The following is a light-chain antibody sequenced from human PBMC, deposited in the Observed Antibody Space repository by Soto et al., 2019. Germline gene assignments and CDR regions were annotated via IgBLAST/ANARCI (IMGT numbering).Light chain of an antibody. CDR1: QSVSNNY. CDR2: GAS. V-gene: IGKV3-20*01. Sequence: EIVMTQSPATLSVSPGERATLSFRASQSVSNNYLARYQQKPGQAPRLLVYGASSRATGIPERFSGSVSETDFTLSISRLEPEDFAVYYCQHYGNSPLTFGQGTRLEN. J-gene: IGKJ5*01. CDR3: QHYGNSPLT.